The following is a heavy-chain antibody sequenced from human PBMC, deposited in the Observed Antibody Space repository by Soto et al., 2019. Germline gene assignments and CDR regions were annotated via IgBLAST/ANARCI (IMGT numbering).Heavy chain of an antibody. CDR3: ARGHRFGESKNDY. Sequence: SETLSLTCAVYGLSFSGYYWSWIRQPPGKGLEWIGEINHSGSTNYNPSLKSRVTISVDTSKNQFSLNLESVTAADTALYYCARGHRFGESKNDYWGPGTLVTVSS. D-gene: IGHD3-10*01. CDR1: GLSFSGYY. V-gene: IGHV4-34*01. CDR2: INHSGST. J-gene: IGHJ4*02.